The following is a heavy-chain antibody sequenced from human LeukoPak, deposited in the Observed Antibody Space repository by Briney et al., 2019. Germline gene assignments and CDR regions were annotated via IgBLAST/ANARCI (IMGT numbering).Heavy chain of an antibody. CDR1: GFIFSHYA. J-gene: IGHJ4*02. CDR3: AKGDGDPYYFDY. V-gene: IGHV3-30-3*01. Sequence: SGGSLRLSCAASGFIFSHYALHWVRQAPGKGLEWLAFISYDGNVKYYADSVKGRFTVSRDDSKITLYLQMNSLRAEDTAVYYCAKGDGDPYYFDYWGQGTLVTVSS. CDR2: ISYDGNVK. D-gene: IGHD2-21*02.